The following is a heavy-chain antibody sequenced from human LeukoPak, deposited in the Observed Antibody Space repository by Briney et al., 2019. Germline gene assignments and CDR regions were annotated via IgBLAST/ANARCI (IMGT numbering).Heavy chain of an antibody. CDR3: AKEGAYYDFWSGYSRNWFDP. Sequence: HPGRSLRLSCAASGFTFSSYGMHWVRQAPGKGLEWVAVISYDGSNKYYADSVKGRFTISRDSSKNTLYLQMNSLRAEDTAVYYCAKEGAYYDFWSGYSRNWFDPWGQGTLVTVSS. CDR1: GFTFSSYG. CDR2: ISYDGSNK. J-gene: IGHJ5*02. D-gene: IGHD3-3*01. V-gene: IGHV3-30*18.